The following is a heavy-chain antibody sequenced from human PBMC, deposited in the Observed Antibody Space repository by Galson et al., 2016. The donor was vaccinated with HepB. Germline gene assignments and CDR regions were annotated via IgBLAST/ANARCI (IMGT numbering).Heavy chain of an antibody. V-gene: IGHV3-53*01. CDR3: ARSRSWPQLHWFDP. CDR2: IHSAGST. CDR1: GFTFKTHG. J-gene: IGHJ5*02. Sequence: SLRLSCAASGFTFKTHGLMWVRQAPGKGLEWVSVIHSAGSTYYADSVKGRFTISRDNSKNILYLQMNSLRAEDTAVYYCARSRSWPQLHWFDPWGQGTLVTVSS. D-gene: IGHD6-13*01.